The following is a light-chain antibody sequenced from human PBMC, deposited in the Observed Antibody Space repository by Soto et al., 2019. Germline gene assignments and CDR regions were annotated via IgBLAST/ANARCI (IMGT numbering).Light chain of an antibody. CDR3: QQYQSWPPRT. Sequence: DIQMTQSPSTLSGSVGDSVTITCRASQTISSWLAWYQQKPGKAHKLIIYKASSLESGVPSRFSGSGSGTEFTPTISSLQSEDFAVYYGQQYQSWPPRTFGQGTKVDIK. CDR1: QTISSW. J-gene: IGKJ1*01. V-gene: IGKV1-5*03. CDR2: KAS.